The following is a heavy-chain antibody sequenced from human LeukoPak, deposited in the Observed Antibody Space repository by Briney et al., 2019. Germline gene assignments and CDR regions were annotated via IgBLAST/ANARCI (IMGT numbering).Heavy chain of an antibody. J-gene: IGHJ3*02. CDR2: IGWNSATK. V-gene: IGHV3-9*01. D-gene: IGHD2-2*02. CDR3: AKMKKYTYGFTTFDI. CDR1: GFNYDDFA. Sequence: SLRLSCAASGFNYDDFAMHWVRQVPGKGLEWVSGIGWNSATKGYADSVKGRFTISRDNAKNTLYLQMNSLRIEDTALYYCAKMKKYTYGFTTFDIWGQGTMVTVSS.